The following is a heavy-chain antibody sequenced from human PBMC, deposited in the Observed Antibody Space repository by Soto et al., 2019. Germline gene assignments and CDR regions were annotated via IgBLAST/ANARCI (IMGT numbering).Heavy chain of an antibody. V-gene: IGHV1-18*01. CDR1: GYDCTTYG. CDR2: ISAHNGNT. J-gene: IGHJ4*02. CDR3: ARGRYGDY. Sequence: QVHLVQSGAEVKQPGASVKVSCKGSGYDCTTYGITWVRQAPGQGLEWMTWISAHNGNTASAQKLQGRVTVTRDTSTSTAYMELRSLRSDFTAMYYCARGRYGDYWGQGALVTGSS. D-gene: IGHD1-1*01.